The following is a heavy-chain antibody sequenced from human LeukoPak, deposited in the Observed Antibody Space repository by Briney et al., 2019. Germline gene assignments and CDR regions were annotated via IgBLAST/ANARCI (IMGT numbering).Heavy chain of an antibody. CDR3: AKLGGLYCSGGSCYIDY. V-gene: IGHV3-23*01. Sequence: PGGSLRLSCAASGFTFSSYAMSWVRQAPGKGLEWVSAISGTGGSTYYADSVKGRFTISRDNSKNTLYLQMNSLRAEDTAVYYCAKLGGLYCSGGSCYIDYWGQGTLVTVSS. CDR1: GFTFSSYA. D-gene: IGHD2-15*01. CDR2: ISGTGGST. J-gene: IGHJ4*02.